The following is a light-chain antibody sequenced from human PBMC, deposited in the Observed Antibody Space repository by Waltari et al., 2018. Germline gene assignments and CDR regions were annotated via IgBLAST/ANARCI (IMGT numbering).Light chain of an antibody. CDR1: RSDVGGFNY. Sequence: QSALSQPAPVSGSPGQSITLSCTGARSDVGGFNYVSWYQQNPGKAPKLLIFEATKRPSGVSIRFSGSTSGNTASLTISGLQAEDEADYYCSSYASSNFLVFGGGTKVTVL. J-gene: IGLJ3*02. CDR3: SSYASSNFLV. CDR2: EAT. V-gene: IGLV2-14*01.